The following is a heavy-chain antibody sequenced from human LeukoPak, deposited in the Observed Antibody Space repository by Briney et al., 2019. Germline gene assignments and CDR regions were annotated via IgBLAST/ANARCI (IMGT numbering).Heavy chain of an antibody. CDR3: ASSGYSYPYYYYGMDV. CDR1: GGSISSGGYY. J-gene: IGHJ6*02. CDR2: IYYSGST. Sequence: SQTLSLTCTVSGGSISSGGYYWNWIRQHPGKGLEWIGYIYYSGSTCYNPSLKSRVTISVDTSKNQFSLKLSSVTAADTAVYYCASSGYSYPYYYYGMDVWGQGTTVTVSS. D-gene: IGHD5-18*01. V-gene: IGHV4-31*03.